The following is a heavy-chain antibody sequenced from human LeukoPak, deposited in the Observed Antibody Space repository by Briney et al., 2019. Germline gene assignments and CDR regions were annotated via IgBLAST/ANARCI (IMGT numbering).Heavy chain of an antibody. J-gene: IGHJ6*03. V-gene: IGHV1-2*02. D-gene: IGHD3-22*01. Sequence: RASVKVSCKASGYTFTGYFMHWVRQAPGQGLEWMGWINPNSGGTNYAQKFQGRVTMTRDTSISTAYMELRSLRSDDTAVYYCARMNYDSSGYYYYYYMDVWGKGTTVTVSS. CDR3: ARMNYDSSGYYYYYYMDV. CDR1: GYTFTGYF. CDR2: INPNSGGT.